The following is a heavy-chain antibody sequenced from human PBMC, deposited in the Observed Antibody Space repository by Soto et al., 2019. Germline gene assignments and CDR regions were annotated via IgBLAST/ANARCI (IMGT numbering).Heavy chain of an antibody. CDR3: VRDTRGILTGVIEEGDAFDS. CDR2: ISWNSDTI. V-gene: IGHV3-9*01. CDR1: GFSFDDYA. J-gene: IGHJ3*02. D-gene: IGHD3-9*01. Sequence: EEQLVESGGGLVQPGRSLRLSCAASGFSFDDYAMHWVRQAPGKGLEWVSGISWNSDTIGYADSVKGRFTISRDNAKNSLNLQMNSLRTEDTALYYCVRDTRGILTGVIEEGDAFDSWGQGTKVTVSS.